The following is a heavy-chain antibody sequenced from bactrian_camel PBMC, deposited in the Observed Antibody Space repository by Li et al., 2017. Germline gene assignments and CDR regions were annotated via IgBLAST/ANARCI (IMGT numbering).Heavy chain of an antibody. Sequence: VQLVESGGGLVQPGGSLRLSCTASGFRFSKKWMHWIRQAPGKGLEWVTSIYNDDGDTKSADSVKGRFTISRDNAKNTVYLQMNSLKSEDTALYYCATVVNTVPHLGQGTQVTVS. V-gene: IGHV3S6*01. CDR2: IYNDDGDT. D-gene: IGHD2*01. CDR1: GFRFSKKW. J-gene: IGHJ4*01.